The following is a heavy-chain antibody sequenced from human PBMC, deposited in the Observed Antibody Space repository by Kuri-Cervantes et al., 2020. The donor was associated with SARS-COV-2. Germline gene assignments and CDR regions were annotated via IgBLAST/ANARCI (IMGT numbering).Heavy chain of an antibody. D-gene: IGHD3-22*01. CDR3: AREFRYYDSSGYYGHAFYI. J-gene: IGHJ3*02. Sequence: GSLRLTCAVYGGSFSGYYWSWIRQPPGKGLEWIGEINHSGSTNYNPSLKSRVTISVDTSKNQFYLKLSSVTAAVTAVYYCAREFRYYDSSGYYGHAFYIWGQGTMVTVSS. V-gene: IGHV4-34*01. CDR2: INHSGST. CDR1: GGSFSGYY.